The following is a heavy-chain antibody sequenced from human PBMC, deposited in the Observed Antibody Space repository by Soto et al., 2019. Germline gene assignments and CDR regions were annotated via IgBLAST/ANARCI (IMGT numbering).Heavy chain of an antibody. CDR2: INPNSGGT. Sequence: ASVKVSCKASGYTFTGYYMHWVRQAPGQGLEWMGWINPNSGGTNYAQKFQGRVTMTRDTSISTAYMELSRLRSDDTAVYYCARDSSLYYDFWSGYDYWGQGTLVTVSS. CDR1: GYTFTGYY. D-gene: IGHD3-3*01. J-gene: IGHJ4*02. CDR3: ARDSSLYYDFWSGYDY. V-gene: IGHV1-2*02.